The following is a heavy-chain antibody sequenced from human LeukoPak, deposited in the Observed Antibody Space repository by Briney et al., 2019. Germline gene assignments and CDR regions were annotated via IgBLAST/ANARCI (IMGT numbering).Heavy chain of an antibody. D-gene: IGHD5-18*01. CDR3: TRDGLHTAHFDY. J-gene: IGHJ4*02. CDR1: GFTFSTYT. CDR2: VSDSRDV. V-gene: IGHV3-48*02. Sequence: PGGSLRLSCAASGFTFSTYTMNWVRQAPGKGLERMSTVSDSRDVHYSDSVKGRFTISRDNARNSLYLQMNSLRDEDTAVYYCTRDGLHTAHFDYWGQGSLVTVSS.